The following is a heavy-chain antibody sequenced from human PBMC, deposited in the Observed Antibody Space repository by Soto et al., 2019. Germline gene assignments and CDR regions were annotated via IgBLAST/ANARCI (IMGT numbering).Heavy chain of an antibody. CDR1: GGSFSGYY. Sequence: QVQLQQWGAGLLKPSETLSLTCAVYGGSFSGYYWSWIRQPPGKGLEWIGEINHSGSTNYNPSLKSRVTISVDTSKNQFSLKLSSVTAADTAVYYCAGRIAVAGPIDYWGQGTLVTVSS. J-gene: IGHJ4*02. CDR3: AGRIAVAGPIDY. V-gene: IGHV4-34*01. CDR2: INHSGST. D-gene: IGHD6-19*01.